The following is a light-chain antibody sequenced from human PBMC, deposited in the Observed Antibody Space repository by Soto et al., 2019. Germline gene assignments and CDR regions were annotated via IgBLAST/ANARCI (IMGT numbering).Light chain of an antibody. CDR3: SSYPGSNIVV. V-gene: IGLV2-8*01. CDR1: SSDVGGYNF. J-gene: IGLJ2*01. Sequence: QSVLTQPPSASGSPGQSVTISCTGTSSDVGGYNFVSWYQQHPGKAPKLMIYEVSERPSGVPDRFSGSKSGNTASLTVSGLQAEDEADYYCSSYPGSNIVVFGGGTKLTVL. CDR2: EVS.